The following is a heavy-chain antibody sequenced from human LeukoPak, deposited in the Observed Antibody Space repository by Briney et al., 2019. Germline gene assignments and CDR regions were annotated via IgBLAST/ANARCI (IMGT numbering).Heavy chain of an antibody. CDR1: GGTFSSYA. V-gene: IGHV1-69*13. D-gene: IGHD3/OR15-3a*01. J-gene: IGHJ4*02. CDR3: ARVDPKGYFDY. CDR2: IIPIFGTA. Sequence: GASVRVSCKASGGTFSSYAISWVRQAPGQGLEWMGGIIPIFGTANYAQKFQGRVTITADESTSTAYMELSSLRSEDTAVYYCARVDPKGYFDYWGQGTLVTVSS.